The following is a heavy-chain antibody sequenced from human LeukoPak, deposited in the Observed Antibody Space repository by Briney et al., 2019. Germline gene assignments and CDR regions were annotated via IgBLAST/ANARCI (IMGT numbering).Heavy chain of an antibody. CDR1: GYTFTSYG. CDR3: ASDSVVVVAAIDY. V-gene: IGHV1-18*01. CDR2: ISAYNGNT. J-gene: IGHJ4*02. Sequence: ASVKVSCKASGYTFTSYGISWVRQAPGQGLEWMGWISAYNGNTNYAQKFQGRVTMTRDTSISTAYMELSRLRSDDTAVYYCASDSVVVVAAIDYWGQGTLVTVSS. D-gene: IGHD2-15*01.